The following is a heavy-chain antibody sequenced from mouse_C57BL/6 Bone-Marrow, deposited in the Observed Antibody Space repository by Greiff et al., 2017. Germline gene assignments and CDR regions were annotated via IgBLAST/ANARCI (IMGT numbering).Heavy chain of an antibody. CDR2: IDPSDSET. CDR1: GYTFTSYW. D-gene: IGHD3-3*01. V-gene: IGHV1-52*01. Sequence: VQLQQPGAELVRPGSSVKLSCKASGYTFTSYWMHWVKQRPIQGLEWIGNIDPSDSETHYNQKFKDKATLTVDKSSSTAYMQRSSLTSEDSAVYYCARLEATRDVDYWGQGTTLTVSS. CDR3: ARLEATRDVDY. J-gene: IGHJ2*01.